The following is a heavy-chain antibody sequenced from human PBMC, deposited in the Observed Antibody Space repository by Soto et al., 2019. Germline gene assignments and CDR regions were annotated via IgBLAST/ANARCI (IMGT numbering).Heavy chain of an antibody. J-gene: IGHJ5*02. D-gene: IGHD6-19*01. CDR2: INTANGNT. CDR3: AREFSSGST. CDR1: GYTFITYA. V-gene: IGHV1-3*04. Sequence: GASVKVSCKTSGYTFITYAIHWVRQAPGQGLEWMGWINTANGNTKYSQKFQGRVTITSDTSATTAYMELSSLRSEDTAVYYCAREFSSGSTWGQGTLVTVSS.